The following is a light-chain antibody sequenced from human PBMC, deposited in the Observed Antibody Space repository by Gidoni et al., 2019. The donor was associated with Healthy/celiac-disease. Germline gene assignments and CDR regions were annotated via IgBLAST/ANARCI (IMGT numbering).Light chain of an antibody. CDR1: QSVSSY. CDR2: DAS. V-gene: IGKV3-11*01. J-gene: IGKJ1*01. Sequence: EIVLTQSPATLSLSPGERATLSCRASQSVSSYLAWYQQKHGQAPRLLIYDASNSATGIPARFSGSGSGTDFTLTISSLEPEDFAVYYCQQRSSWPPWTFGQXTKVEIK. CDR3: QQRSSWPPWT.